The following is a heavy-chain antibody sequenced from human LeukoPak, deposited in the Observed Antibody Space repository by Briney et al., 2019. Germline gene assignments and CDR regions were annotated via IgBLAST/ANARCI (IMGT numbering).Heavy chain of an antibody. J-gene: IGHJ4*02. V-gene: IGHV1-2*02. Sequence: ASVKISCKASGYTFRGSYIHWLRQAPGQGLEWMGWIDANNGDTKSAQKFQGRVTMSRDTSISTAYMDLSSLSPDGAAVYYCARDPSSITLYFFDYWGQGTLVTVSS. CDR3: ARDPSSITLYFFDY. CDR2: IDANNGDT. CDR1: GYTFRGSY. D-gene: IGHD1-20*01.